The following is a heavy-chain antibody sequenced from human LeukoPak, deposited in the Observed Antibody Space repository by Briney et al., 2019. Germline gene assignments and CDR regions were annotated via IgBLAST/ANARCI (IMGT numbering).Heavy chain of an antibody. V-gene: IGHV3-23*01. CDR1: GFTFSSYA. CDR3: AKKGPLVTSDAIDI. D-gene: IGHD2-21*02. Sequence: GGSLRLSCAASGFTFSSYAISWVRQAPGKGLEWVSAISGSGGSTYYADSVKGRFTISRDNSKNTLYLQMNRLRAEDTTVYYWAKKGPLVTSDAIDIWGQGTMVTVSS. CDR2: ISGSGGST. J-gene: IGHJ3*02.